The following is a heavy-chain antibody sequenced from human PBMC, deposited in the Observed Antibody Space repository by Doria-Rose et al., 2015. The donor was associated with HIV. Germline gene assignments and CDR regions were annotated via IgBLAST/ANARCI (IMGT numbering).Heavy chain of an antibody. CDR1: GGSISHYY. V-gene: IGHV4-59*01. D-gene: IGHD1-26*01. CDR3: ARVLSGTYDY. CDR2: IFYTGIT. J-gene: IGHJ4*02. Sequence: VQLLESGPGLVKPSETLSLTCSVSGGSISHYYWSWIRQPPGKGLEYMGDIFYTGITNYSTSLKSRVSISIDTSKNKFSLRLSSVTAADTAVYYCARVLSGTYDYWRQGTLVTVSS.